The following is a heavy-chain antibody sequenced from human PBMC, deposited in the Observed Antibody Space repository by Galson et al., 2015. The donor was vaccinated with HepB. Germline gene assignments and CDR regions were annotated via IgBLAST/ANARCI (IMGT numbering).Heavy chain of an antibody. CDR2: ISSSSSYI. D-gene: IGHD3-3*01. CDR3: ARAASRRFLEWLYLLDYYYYGMDV. J-gene: IGHJ6*02. V-gene: IGHV3-21*01. CDR1: GFTFSSYS. Sequence: SLRLSCAASGFTFSSYSMNWVRQAPGKGLEWVSSISSSSSYIYYADSVKGRFTISRDNAKNSLYLQMNSLRAEDTAVYYCARAASRRFLEWLYLLDYYYYGMDVWGQGTTVTVSS.